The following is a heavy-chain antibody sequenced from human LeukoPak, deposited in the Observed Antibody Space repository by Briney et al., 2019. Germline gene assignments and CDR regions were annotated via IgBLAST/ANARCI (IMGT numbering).Heavy chain of an antibody. D-gene: IGHD6-13*01. V-gene: IGHV4-4*02. Sequence: SETLSLTCAVSGGSISSSSWWSWVRQPPGKGLEWIGEVFHDGSPNYNPSFRGRVTISVDTSKNQFSLKLSSVTAADTAVYYCARQRGSWSASWGLPGPFDYWGQGTLVTVSS. CDR3: ARQRGSWSASWGLPGPFDY. CDR2: VFHDGSP. CDR1: GGSISSSSW. J-gene: IGHJ4*02.